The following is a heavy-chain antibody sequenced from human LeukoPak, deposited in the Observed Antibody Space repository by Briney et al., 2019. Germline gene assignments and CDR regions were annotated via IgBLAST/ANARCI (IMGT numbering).Heavy chain of an antibody. V-gene: IGHV1-46*01. J-gene: IGHJ3*02. CDR2: INPSGGRT. Sequence: ASVKVSCKASGYTFTGYYMHWVRQAPGQGLEWMGIINPSGGRTNYAPKFQGRVTMTRDTTTSTVYMELSSLRSEDTAVYYCVRDGEVIIKPAASFPHDAFDIWGQGTMVIVSS. CDR1: GYTFTGYY. D-gene: IGHD3-10*01. CDR3: VRDGEVIIKPAASFPHDAFDI.